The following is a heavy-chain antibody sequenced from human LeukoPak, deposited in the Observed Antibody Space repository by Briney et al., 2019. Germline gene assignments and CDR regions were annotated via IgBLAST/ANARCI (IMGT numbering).Heavy chain of an antibody. CDR1: GFTFSRFA. CDR3: ARAGVDYYDSSGYYYIAFDI. D-gene: IGHD3-22*01. J-gene: IGHJ3*02. V-gene: IGHV3-23*01. Sequence: GGSLRLSCVGAGFTFSRFAVTWVRQAPGKGLEWDSGISGSGAGTYYADSVKGRFTISRDNSKNSLYLQMNSLRDEDTAVYYCARAGVDYYDSSGYYYIAFDIWGQGTMVTVSS. CDR2: ISGSGAGT.